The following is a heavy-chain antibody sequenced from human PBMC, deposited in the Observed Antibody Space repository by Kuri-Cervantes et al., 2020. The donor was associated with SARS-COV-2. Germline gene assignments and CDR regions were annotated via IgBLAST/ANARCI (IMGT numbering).Heavy chain of an antibody. J-gene: IGHJ6*01. CDR2: MNPNSGNT. CDR3: ARGRNSDGYNFAYYYYYGIDV. D-gene: IGHD5-24*01. CDR1: GYTLTCDY. V-gene: IGHV1-8*02. Sequence: SVNVSCKASGYTLTCDYMHWVRQAPGQGLEWMGWMNPNSGNTGYAQKFQGRVTMTSNTSKSPAYMELSSLRSEDTAVYYCARGRNSDGYNFAYYYYYGIDVWGQGNTV.